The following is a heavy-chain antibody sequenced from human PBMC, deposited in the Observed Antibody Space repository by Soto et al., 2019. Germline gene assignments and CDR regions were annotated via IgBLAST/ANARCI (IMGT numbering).Heavy chain of an antibody. CDR2: ILVDGRT. V-gene: IGHV3-23*04. CDR1: GFICGSYD. CDR3: AKATATGGGAFDI. J-gene: IGHJ3*02. D-gene: IGHD2-8*02. Sequence: EVYLVESGGGLAQPGGSLRLSCAASGFICGSYDMSWVRQAPGKGLEWVSTILVDGRTFYVDSVKGRFTISRDSSQNTVYLQMNSLTAGDTALYYCAKATATGGGAFDICGQGTKVTVSS.